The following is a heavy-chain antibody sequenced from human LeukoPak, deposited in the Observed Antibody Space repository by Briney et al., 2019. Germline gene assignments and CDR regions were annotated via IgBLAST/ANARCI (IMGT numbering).Heavy chain of an antibody. V-gene: IGHV3-30*02. CDR1: GFTFSGYG. CDR3: AKDLSVAGMDWFDP. J-gene: IGHJ5*02. CDR2: IRYDGSNK. D-gene: IGHD6-19*01. Sequence: TGGTLRLSCAASGFTFSGYGMHWVRQAPGKGLEWVAFIRYDGSNKYYADSVKGWFTISRDNSKNTLYLQMNSLRAEDTAVYYCAKDLSVAGMDWFDPWGQGTLVTVSS.